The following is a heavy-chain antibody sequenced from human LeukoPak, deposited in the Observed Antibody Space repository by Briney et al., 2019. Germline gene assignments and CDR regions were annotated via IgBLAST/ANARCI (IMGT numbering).Heavy chain of an antibody. CDR1: GFTFNNYG. V-gene: IGHV3-33*01. D-gene: IGHD3-10*01. J-gene: IGHJ4*02. CDR3: ARKPVPDSGIYTVPFDY. Sequence: GGSLRLSCAASGFTFNNYGMHWVRQAPGKGLEWVAVIWYDGSNKYYADSVKGRFTISRDNSKNTLYLQMNSLRAEDTAVYYCARKPVPDSGIYTVPFDYWGQGTLVTVSS. CDR2: IWYDGSNK.